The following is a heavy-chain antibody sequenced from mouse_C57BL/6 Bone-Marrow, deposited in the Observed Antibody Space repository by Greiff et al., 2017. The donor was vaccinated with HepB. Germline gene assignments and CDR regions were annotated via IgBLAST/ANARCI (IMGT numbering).Heavy chain of an antibody. D-gene: IGHD1-1*01. CDR2: ISDGGSYT. Sequence: EVNLVESGGGLVKPGGSLKLSCAASGFTFSSYAMSWVRQTPEKRLEWVATISDGGSYTYYPDNVKGRFTISRDNAKNNLYLQMSHLKSEDTAMYYCARTTVGFAYWGQGTLVTVSA. J-gene: IGHJ3*01. CDR3: ARTTVGFAY. CDR1: GFTFSSYA. V-gene: IGHV5-4*03.